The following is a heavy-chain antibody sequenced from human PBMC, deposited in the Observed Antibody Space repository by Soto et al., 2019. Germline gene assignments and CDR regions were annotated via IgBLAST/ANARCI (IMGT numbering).Heavy chain of an antibody. D-gene: IGHD3-3*01. Sequence: QVQLVQSGAEVKKPGASVKVSCKVSGYTLTELSMHWVRQAPGKGLEWMGGFDPEDGETIYAQKFQGRVTMTEDTSTDTAYMELSSLRSEDTAVYYCVIRFLEWLSPDDAFDIWGQGTMVTVSS. J-gene: IGHJ3*02. CDR2: FDPEDGET. CDR1: GYTLTELS. V-gene: IGHV1-24*01. CDR3: VIRFLEWLSPDDAFDI.